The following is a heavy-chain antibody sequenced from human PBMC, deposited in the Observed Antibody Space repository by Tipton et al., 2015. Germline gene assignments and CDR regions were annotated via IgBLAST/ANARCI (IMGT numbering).Heavy chain of an antibody. J-gene: IGHJ4*02. CDR3: ARAVAGTFDY. D-gene: IGHD6-19*01. CDR2: IYYSGHT. V-gene: IGHV4-61*08. CDR1: GASIISYDYY. Sequence: TLSLTCSVSGASIISYDYYWGWIRQSPGKGLEWIGYIYYSGHTKYNPSLKSRVTISADTSKNQFSLKMTSVTAADTAVYYCARAVAGTFDYWGQGTLVTVSS.